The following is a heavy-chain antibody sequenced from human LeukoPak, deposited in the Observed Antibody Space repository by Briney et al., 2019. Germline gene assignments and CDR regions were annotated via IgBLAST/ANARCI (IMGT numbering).Heavy chain of an antibody. V-gene: IGHV3-23*01. CDR1: GFTFSSHA. D-gene: IGHD2-15*01. CDR3: AKDRVYCSGGSCYPTNWFDP. J-gene: IGHJ5*02. CDR2: ISGSGGST. Sequence: GGSLRLSCAASGFTFSSHAMSWVRQAPGKGLEWVSAISGSGGSTYYADSVKGRFTISRDNSKNTLYLQMNSLRAEDTAVYYCAKDRVYCSGGSCYPTNWFDPWGQGTLVTVSS.